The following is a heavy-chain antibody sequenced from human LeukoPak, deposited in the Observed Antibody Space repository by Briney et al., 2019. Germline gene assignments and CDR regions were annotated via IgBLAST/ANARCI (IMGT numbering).Heavy chain of an antibody. J-gene: IGHJ5*02. CDR2: IYYSGST. D-gene: IGHD3-10*01. V-gene: IGHV4-39*07. Sequence: SETLSPTCTVSGGSISSSSYYWGWIRQPPGKGLEWIGSIYYSGSTNYNPSLKSRVTISVDTSKNQFSLKLSSVTAADTAVYYCAREGLNMVRGVIPKEAWGWFDPWGQGTLVTVSS. CDR3: AREGLNMVRGVIPKEAWGWFDP. CDR1: GGSISSSSYY.